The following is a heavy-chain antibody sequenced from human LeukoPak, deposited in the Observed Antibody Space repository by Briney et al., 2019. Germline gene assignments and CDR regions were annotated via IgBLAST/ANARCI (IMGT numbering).Heavy chain of an antibody. CDR2: IYHSGST. V-gene: IGHV4-30-2*01. CDR1: GGSISSGGYY. J-gene: IGHJ4*02. Sequence: SETLSLTCTVSGGSISSGGYYWSWIRQPPGKGLEWIGYIYHSGSTYYNPSLKSRVTISVDRSKNQFPLKLSSVTAADTAVYYCARVVYDFWSGYYVDYWGQGTLVTVSS. CDR3: ARVVYDFWSGYYVDY. D-gene: IGHD3-3*01.